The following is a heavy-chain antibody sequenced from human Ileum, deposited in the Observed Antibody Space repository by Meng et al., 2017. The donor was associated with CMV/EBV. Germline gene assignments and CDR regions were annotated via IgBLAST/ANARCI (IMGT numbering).Heavy chain of an antibody. J-gene: IGHJ4*02. V-gene: IGHV4-59*01. D-gene: IGHD6-13*01. CDR1: GDSISSYY. CDR3: AREYSRADYFDY. CDR2: IYYSGST. Sequence: GSLRLSCTVSGDSISSYYWSWIRQPPGKGLEWIGYIYYSGSTNYNPSPKSRVTISVDTSKNQFSLKLSSVTAADAAVYYCAREYSRADYFDYWGQGTLVTGLL.